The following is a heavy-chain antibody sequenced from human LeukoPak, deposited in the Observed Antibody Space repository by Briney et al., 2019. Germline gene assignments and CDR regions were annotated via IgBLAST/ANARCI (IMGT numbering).Heavy chain of an antibody. D-gene: IGHD4-17*01. Sequence: ASVMVSCKASGYTFTSYYIHWVRQAPGQGLEWMGLINPSGGSTNYAQKFQGRVTMTRDTSTSTVYMELSSLRSEDTAVYYCARSNDYGDYGVLYYFDYWGQGTLVTVSS. V-gene: IGHV1-46*01. J-gene: IGHJ4*02. CDR2: INPSGGST. CDR3: ARSNDYGDYGVLYYFDY. CDR1: GYTFTSYY.